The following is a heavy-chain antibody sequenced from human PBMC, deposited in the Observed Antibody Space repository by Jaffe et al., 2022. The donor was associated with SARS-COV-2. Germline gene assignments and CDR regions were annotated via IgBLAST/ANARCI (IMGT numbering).Heavy chain of an antibody. V-gene: IGHV1-2*02. CDR3: ARDGLRTGVVPAAMGERINWFDP. D-gene: IGHD2-2*01. CDR1: GYTFTGYY. CDR2: INPNSGGT. J-gene: IGHJ5*02. Sequence: QVQLVQSGAEVKKPGASVKVSCKASGYTFTGYYMHWVRQAPGQGLEWMGWINPNSGGTNYAQKFQGRVTMTRDTSISTAYMELSRLRSDDTAVYYCARDGLRTGVVPAAMGERINWFDPWGQGTLVTVSS.